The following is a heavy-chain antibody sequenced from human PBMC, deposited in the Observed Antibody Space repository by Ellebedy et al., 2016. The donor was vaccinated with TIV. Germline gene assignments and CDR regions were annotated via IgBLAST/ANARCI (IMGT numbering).Heavy chain of an antibody. Sequence: SETLSLTCTVSGGSISSSSYYWGWIRQPPGRGLEWIGSIYYSGRTYYNPSLKSRVTISVDTSKNQFSLKLSSVTAADTAVYYCARMRYCGGDCWYFDYWGQGTLVTVSS. CDR1: GGSISSSSYY. CDR2: IYYSGRT. V-gene: IGHV4-39*01. J-gene: IGHJ4*02. D-gene: IGHD2-21*02. CDR3: ARMRYCGGDCWYFDY.